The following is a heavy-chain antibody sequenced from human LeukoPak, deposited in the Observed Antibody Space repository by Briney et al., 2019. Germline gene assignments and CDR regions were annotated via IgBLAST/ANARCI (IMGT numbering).Heavy chain of an antibody. J-gene: IGHJ6*02. Sequence: GGSLRLSCAASGFTFSEYYINRIRQAPGKGLEWVSHISSSGRLMQYADSVRGRFTITRDNAQNFMSLQMNNLKPEDTAVYYCARDTNNGLDVWGRGTTVTDS. D-gene: IGHD1-20*01. CDR2: ISSSGRLM. CDR1: GFTFSEYY. V-gene: IGHV3-11*01. CDR3: ARDTNNGLDV.